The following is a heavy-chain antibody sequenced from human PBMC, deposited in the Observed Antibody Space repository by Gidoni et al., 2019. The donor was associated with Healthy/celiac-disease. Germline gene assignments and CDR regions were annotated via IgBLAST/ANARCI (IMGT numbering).Heavy chain of an antibody. CDR1: GGTLSSYA. Sequence: QLPLVLSGAEVKKPGSSVKVSCTASGGTLSSYAISWVRQAPGQGLEWMGRTIPIFGTANYSHKFQGRVTITADKSTSTAYMELSSLRSEDTAVYYCARGGSWFGELSGWFDPWGQGTLVTVSS. CDR3: ARGGSWFGELSGWFDP. CDR2: TIPIFGTA. D-gene: IGHD3-10*01. V-gene: IGHV1-69*06. J-gene: IGHJ5*02.